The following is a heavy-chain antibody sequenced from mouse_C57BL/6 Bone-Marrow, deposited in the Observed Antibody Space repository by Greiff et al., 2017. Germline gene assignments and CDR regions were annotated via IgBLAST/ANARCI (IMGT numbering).Heavy chain of an antibody. J-gene: IGHJ4*01. CDR2: IYPSDSET. CDR1: GYTFTSYW. CDR3: ARWPYYYGNSYSAMDY. Sequence: QVQLQQPGAELVRPGSSVKLSCKASGYTFTSYWMDWVKQRPGQGLEWIGNIYPSDSETHYNQKFKDKDTLTVDKSSRTAYMQLSSLTSEDSAVYYCARWPYYYGNSYSAMDYWGQGTSVTVSS. V-gene: IGHV1-61*01. D-gene: IGHD1-1*01.